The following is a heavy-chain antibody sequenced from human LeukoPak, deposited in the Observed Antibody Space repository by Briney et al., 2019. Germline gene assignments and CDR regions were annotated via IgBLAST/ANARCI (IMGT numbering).Heavy chain of an antibody. D-gene: IGHD3-10*01. Sequence: SETLSLTCAVSGGSISSYYWSWIRQPPGKGLEWIGYIYYSGSTKYNPSLKSRVTISVDTSKNQFSLKLSSVTAADTAVYYCARHPEWEREAGSTWGQGTLVTVSS. CDR3: ARHPEWEREAGST. J-gene: IGHJ5*02. CDR2: IYYSGST. CDR1: GGSISSYY. V-gene: IGHV4-59*08.